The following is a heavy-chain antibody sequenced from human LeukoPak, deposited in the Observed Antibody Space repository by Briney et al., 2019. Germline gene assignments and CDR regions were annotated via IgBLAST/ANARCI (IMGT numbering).Heavy chain of an antibody. V-gene: IGHV4-34*01. J-gene: IGHJ4*02. Sequence: SETLSLTCAVYGGSFSGYYWSWIRQPPGKGLEWIGEINHSGSTNYNPSLKSRVTISVDTSKNQFSLKLSSVTAADTAVYYCARGLWRYYDSSAKGYLDYWGQGTLVTVSS. CDR3: ARGLWRYYDSSAKGYLDY. CDR2: INHSGST. CDR1: GGSFSGYY. D-gene: IGHD3-22*01.